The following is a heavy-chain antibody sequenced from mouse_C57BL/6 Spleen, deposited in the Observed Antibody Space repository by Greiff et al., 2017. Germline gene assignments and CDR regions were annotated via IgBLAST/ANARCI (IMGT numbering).Heavy chain of an antibody. D-gene: IGHD2-4*01. V-gene: IGHV1-52*01. J-gene: IGHJ4*01. CDR3: ARQEVYYDDEKGAMDY. CDR2: IDPSDSET. Sequence: QVQLQQPGAELVRPGSSVKLSCKASGYTFTSYWMHWVKQRPIQGLEWIGNIDPSDSETHYNQKFKDKATLTVDKSSSTAYMQLSSLTSEDSAVYYCARQEVYYDDEKGAMDYWGQGTSVTVSS. CDR1: GYTFTSYW.